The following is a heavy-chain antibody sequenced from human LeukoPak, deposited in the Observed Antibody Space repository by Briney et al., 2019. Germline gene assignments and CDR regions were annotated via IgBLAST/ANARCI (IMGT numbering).Heavy chain of an antibody. CDR1: GGSISSSNW. CDR3: ARNGDCSGGSCYQFDY. V-gene: IGHV4-4*02. J-gene: IGHJ4*02. CDR2: IYHSGST. Sequence: PSETLSLTCAVSGGSISSSNWWSWVRQPPGKGLEWIGEIYHSGSTNYNPSLKSRVTISVDKSKNQLSLKLSSVTAADTAVYYCARNGDCSGGSCYQFDYWGQGTLVTVSS. D-gene: IGHD2-15*01.